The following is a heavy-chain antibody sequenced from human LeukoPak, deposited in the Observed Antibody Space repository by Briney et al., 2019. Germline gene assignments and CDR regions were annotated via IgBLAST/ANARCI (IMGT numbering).Heavy chain of an antibody. J-gene: IGHJ6*03. CDR2: NNHSGST. V-gene: IGHV4-34*01. Sequence: SETLSLTCAVYGGSFSGYYWSWIRQPPGKGLEWIGENNHSGSTNYNPSLKSRVTISVDTSKNQFSLKLSSVTAADTAVYYCARSALSGYSYGYGWYYYYMDVWGKGTTVTVSS. CDR3: ARSALSGYSYGYGWYYYYMDV. D-gene: IGHD5-18*01. CDR1: GGSFSGYY.